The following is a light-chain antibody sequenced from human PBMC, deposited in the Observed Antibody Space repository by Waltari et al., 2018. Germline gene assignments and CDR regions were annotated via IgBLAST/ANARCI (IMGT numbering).Light chain of an antibody. CDR3: APWDDSLNGVM. CDR1: NSNNGSNI. CDR2: DND. J-gene: IGLJ3*02. V-gene: IGLV1-44*01. Sequence: QSVLTQPPSASGTPGQTVTISCSGSNSNNGSNIVSWYQQVPGTAPKLLIYDNDQRPPGVPARFSGSKSGTSASLAISGLQSEDEAHYYCAPWDDSLNGVMFGGGTKLTVL.